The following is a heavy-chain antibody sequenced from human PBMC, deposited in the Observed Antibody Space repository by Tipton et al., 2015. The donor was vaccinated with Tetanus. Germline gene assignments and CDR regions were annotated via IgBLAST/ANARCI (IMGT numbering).Heavy chain of an antibody. CDR3: AREARITIFGVVTRAFDI. D-gene: IGHD3-3*01. CDR2: MNPNSGNT. CDR1: GYTFTSYD. J-gene: IGHJ3*02. Sequence: SGAEVKKPGASVKVSCKASGYTFTSYDINWVRQATGQGLEWMGWMNPNSGNTGYAQKFQGRVTMTRNTSISTAYMELSSLRSEDTAVYYCAREARITIFGVVTRAFDIWGQGTMVTVSS. V-gene: IGHV1-8*01.